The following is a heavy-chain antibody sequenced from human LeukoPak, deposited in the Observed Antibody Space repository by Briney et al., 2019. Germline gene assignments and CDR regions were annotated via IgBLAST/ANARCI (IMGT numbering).Heavy chain of an antibody. Sequence: GGSLRLSCAGSGFTFSSYGIHWVRQAPGKGLDWVAVISNGGSTTYYADSVKGRFTISRDNSKGTLYLQMNSLRADDTAVYYCAREGLPVAGYYFDHWGQGILVTVSS. J-gene: IGHJ4*02. CDR2: ISNGGSTT. CDR1: GFTFSSYG. V-gene: IGHV3-30*03. CDR3: AREGLPVAGYYFDH. D-gene: IGHD6-19*01.